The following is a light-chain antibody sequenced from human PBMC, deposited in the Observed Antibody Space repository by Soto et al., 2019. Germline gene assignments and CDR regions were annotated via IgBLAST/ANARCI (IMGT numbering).Light chain of an antibody. CDR2: EVS. CDR3: SSYTSSSTPYV. J-gene: IGLJ1*01. CDR1: SSDVGGYNY. Sequence: QSALTQPPSASGSPGQSVTISCAGTSSDVGGYNYVSWYQQHPGKAPKFMIYEVSNRPSGVSNRFSGSKSGSTASLTISGLQAEDEADYYCSSYTSSSTPYVFGTGTKV. V-gene: IGLV2-14*01.